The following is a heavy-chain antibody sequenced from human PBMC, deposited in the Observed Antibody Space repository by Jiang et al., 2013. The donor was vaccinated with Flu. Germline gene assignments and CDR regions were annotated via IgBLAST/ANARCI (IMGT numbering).Heavy chain of an antibody. J-gene: IGHJ5*02. Sequence: SVKVSCKASGGTFSSYAISWVRQAPGQGLEWMGGIIPILGIANYAQKFQGRVTITADKSTSTAYMELSSLRSEDTAVYYCARGRERVSSYYWFDPWGQGTLVTVSS. CDR3: ARGRERVSSYYWFDP. CDR2: IIPILGIA. D-gene: IGHD6-13*01. V-gene: IGHV1-69*04. CDR1: GGTFSSYA.